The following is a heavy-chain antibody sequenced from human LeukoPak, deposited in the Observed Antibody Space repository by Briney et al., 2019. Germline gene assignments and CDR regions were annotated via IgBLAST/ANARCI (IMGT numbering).Heavy chain of an antibody. D-gene: IGHD2-2*01. Sequence: SETLSLTCTVSGGSISSYYWSWIRQPPGKGLEWIGRIYTSGSTNYNPSLKSRVTISVDTSKNQFSLKLSSVTAADTAVYYCARGSYSTRYFDSWGQGTLVTVSS. J-gene: IGHJ4*02. CDR3: ARGSYSTRYFDS. V-gene: IGHV4-4*08. CDR1: GGSISSYY. CDR2: IYTSGST.